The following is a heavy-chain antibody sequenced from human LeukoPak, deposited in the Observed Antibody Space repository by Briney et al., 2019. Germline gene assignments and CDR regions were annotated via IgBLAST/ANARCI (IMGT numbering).Heavy chain of an antibody. CDR3: AKDAVPAAKTFDY. D-gene: IGHD2-2*01. CDR2: ISGGGGST. V-gene: IGHV3-23*01. J-gene: IGHJ4*02. CDR1: GFTFGDDG. Sequence: PGGSLRLSCTAFGFTFGDDGWSWFRQAPGKGLERVSAISGGGGSTYYADSVKGRFTISRDNSKNTLYLQMNSLRAEDTAVYYCAKDAVPAAKTFDYWGQGTLVTVSS.